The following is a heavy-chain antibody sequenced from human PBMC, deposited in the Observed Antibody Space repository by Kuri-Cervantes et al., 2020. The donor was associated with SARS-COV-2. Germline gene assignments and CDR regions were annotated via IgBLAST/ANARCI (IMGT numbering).Heavy chain of an antibody. V-gene: IGHV3-23*01. D-gene: IGHD2-21*01. J-gene: IGHJ4*02. CDR1: GFTFSSYA. CDR3: ARGRVGVQDF. Sequence: GASLKTSCAASGFTFSSYAMSWVRQAPGKGLEWVSAISGSGGSTYYADSVKGRFTISRDNSKNTLYLQMNNLRGDDTAVYFCARGRVGVQDFWGQGTLVTVSS. CDR2: ISGSGGST.